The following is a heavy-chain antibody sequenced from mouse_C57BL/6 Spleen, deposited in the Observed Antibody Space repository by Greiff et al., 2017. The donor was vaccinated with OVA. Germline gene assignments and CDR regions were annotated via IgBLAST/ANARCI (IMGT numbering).Heavy chain of an antibody. Sequence: EVKLMESGGGLVKPGGSLKLSCAASGFTFSDYGMHWVRQAPEKGLEWVAYISSGSSTIYYADTVKGRFPISRDNAKNTLFLQMTSLRSEDTAMYYCAREAPERDVWGTGTTVTGSS. CDR1: GFTFSDYG. CDR3: AREAPERDV. V-gene: IGHV5-17*01. CDR2: ISSGSSTI. J-gene: IGHJ1*03.